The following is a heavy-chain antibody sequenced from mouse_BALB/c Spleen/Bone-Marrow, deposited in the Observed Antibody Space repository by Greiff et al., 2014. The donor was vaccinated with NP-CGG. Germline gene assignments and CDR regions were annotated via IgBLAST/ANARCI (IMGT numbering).Heavy chain of an antibody. J-gene: IGHJ3*01. CDR2: ILPGSGST. Sequence: VQLQQSGVELMKPGASVKISCKATGYTFSSYWIEWVKQRPGHGLEWIGEILPGSGSTNYNEKFKGKATFTADTSSNTAYMQLSSLTSEDSAVYYCAREDGNHVGFAYWGQGTLVTVSA. CDR1: GYTFSSYW. CDR3: AREDGNHVGFAY. D-gene: IGHD2-1*01. V-gene: IGHV1-9*01.